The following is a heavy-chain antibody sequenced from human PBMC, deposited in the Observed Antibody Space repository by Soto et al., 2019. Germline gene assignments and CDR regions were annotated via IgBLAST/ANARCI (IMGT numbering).Heavy chain of an antibody. Sequence: PSETLSLTCAVYGGSFSGYYWSWIRQPPGKGLEWIGEINHSGSTNYNPSLKSRVTISVDTSKNQFSLKLSSVTAADTAVYYCARGSQLIAAAGKLFDYWGQGTLVTVSS. CDR2: INHSGST. CDR3: ARGSQLIAAAGKLFDY. V-gene: IGHV4-34*01. D-gene: IGHD6-13*01. CDR1: GGSFSGYY. J-gene: IGHJ4*02.